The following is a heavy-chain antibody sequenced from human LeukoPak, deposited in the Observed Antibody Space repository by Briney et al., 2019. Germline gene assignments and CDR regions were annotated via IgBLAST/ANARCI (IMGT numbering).Heavy chain of an antibody. J-gene: IGHJ4*02. D-gene: IGHD6-19*01. Sequence: GRCLRLSWAASGFTFSSYSMSWVRHAPGRGLEWVSSISSSSCYIYYADSVKGRFTISRDNAKNSLYLQMNSLRAEDTAVYYCARLGWAVAGRLEFEYWGQGTLVTVSS. V-gene: IGHV3-21*01. CDR3: ARLGWAVAGRLEFEY. CDR1: GFTFSSYS. CDR2: ISSSSCYI.